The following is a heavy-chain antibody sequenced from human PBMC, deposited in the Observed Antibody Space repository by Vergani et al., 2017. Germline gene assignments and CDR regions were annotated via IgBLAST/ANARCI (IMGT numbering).Heavy chain of an antibody. V-gene: IGHV3-72*01. J-gene: IGHJ4*02. CDR2: IRNKANDYTT. CDR3: AKDDYSNYPLDY. CDR1: GFIFSDHY. D-gene: IGHD4-11*01. Sequence: EVQVVESGGGLVQPGGSLRLSCAASGFIFSDHYMDWVRQAPGKGLEWVGRIRNKANDYTTQYAASVKGRFTISRDNSKNTLYLQMNSLRAEDTAVYYCAKDDYSNYPLDYWGQGTLVTVSS.